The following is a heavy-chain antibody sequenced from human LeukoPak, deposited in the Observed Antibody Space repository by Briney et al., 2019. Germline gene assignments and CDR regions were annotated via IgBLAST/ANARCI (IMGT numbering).Heavy chain of an antibody. CDR1: GFTFGSYA. D-gene: IGHD2-2*03. V-gene: IGHV3-64*01. Sequence: GGSLRLSCAASGFTFGSYAMHWVRQAPGKGLEYVSAITNDGGTTFYANSVKGRFTISRDNSKNTLFLQMGSLRPVDMAVYYCARVDDFTYDFWGQGTLVTVSS. CDR3: ARVDDFTYDF. J-gene: IGHJ4*02. CDR2: ITNDGGTT.